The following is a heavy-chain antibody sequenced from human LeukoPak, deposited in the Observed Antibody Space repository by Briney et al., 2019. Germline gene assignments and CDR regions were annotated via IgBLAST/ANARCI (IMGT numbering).Heavy chain of an antibody. V-gene: IGHV3-66*01. Sequence: GGSLRLSCAASGFTVSSNYMSWVRQAPGKGLEWVSVIYSGGSTYYADSVKGRFTISRDNAKNSLYLQMNSLRAEDTAVYYCAKDARVEEWYYYMDVWGKGTTVTVSS. CDR2: IYSGGST. D-gene: IGHD3-3*01. CDR3: AKDARVEEWYYYMDV. J-gene: IGHJ6*03. CDR1: GFTVSSNY.